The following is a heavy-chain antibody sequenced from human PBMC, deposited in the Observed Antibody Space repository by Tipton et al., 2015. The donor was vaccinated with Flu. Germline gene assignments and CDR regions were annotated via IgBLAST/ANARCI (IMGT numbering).Heavy chain of an antibody. D-gene: IGHD3-10*01. Sequence: TLSLTCTVSGGSISSSSYYWGWIRQPPGKGLEWIGSIYYSGSTYYNPSLKSRVTISVDTSKNQFSLKLSSVTAADTAVYYCARGLKTVRGVTTYYFDYWGQGTLVTVSS. V-gene: IGHV4-39*07. CDR3: ARGLKTVRGVTTYYFDY. J-gene: IGHJ4*02. CDR2: IYYSGST. CDR1: GGSISSSSYY.